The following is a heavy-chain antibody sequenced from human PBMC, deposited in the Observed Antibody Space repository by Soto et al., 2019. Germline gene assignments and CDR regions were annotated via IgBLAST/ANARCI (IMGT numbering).Heavy chain of an antibody. V-gene: IGHV5-10-1*01. J-gene: IGHJ4*02. CDR1: GYSFAGYW. D-gene: IGHD3-22*01. CDR2: LDPSDSQT. Sequence: GESLKTPCKGSGYSFAGYWITWVRQNPGKGLEWVGRLDPSDSQTYYSPSLRCHVTLSVTKSITTVFLQWSSLRASDTAMYYCAKQIYDSDTGPNFQYYFDSWGQGTPVTVSS. CDR3: AKQIYDSDTGPNFQYYFDS.